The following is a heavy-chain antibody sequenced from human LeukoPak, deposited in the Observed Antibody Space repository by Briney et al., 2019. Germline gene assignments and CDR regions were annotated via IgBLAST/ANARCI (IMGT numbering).Heavy chain of an antibody. J-gene: IGHJ5*02. CDR2: IIPFFGAP. CDR1: GGTFSTDA. Sequence: ASVKVSCKASGGTFSTDAITWIRQAPGQGLEWMGGIIPFFGAPNYAQRFQGRVTITTDDSTSTVYMELSSLRSEDTAVYYCAREVITETTSGWFDPWGQGTLIIVSS. V-gene: IGHV1-69*05. D-gene: IGHD1-7*01. CDR3: AREVITETTSGWFDP.